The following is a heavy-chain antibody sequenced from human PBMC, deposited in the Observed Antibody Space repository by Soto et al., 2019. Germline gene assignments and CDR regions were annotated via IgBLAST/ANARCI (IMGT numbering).Heavy chain of an antibody. J-gene: IGHJ6*02. D-gene: IGHD1-26*01. V-gene: IGHV3-7*04. Sequence: EVQLVESGGGLVQPGGSLRLSCAASGFTFSSYWMSWVRQAPGKGLEWVANIKQDGSEKYYVDSVKGRFTISRDNAKNSLYLQMNSLRAEDTAVYYCARDRREWELLRGYYYYYGMDVWGQGTTVTVSS. CDR2: IKQDGSEK. CDR3: ARDRREWELLRGYYYYYGMDV. CDR1: GFTFSSYW.